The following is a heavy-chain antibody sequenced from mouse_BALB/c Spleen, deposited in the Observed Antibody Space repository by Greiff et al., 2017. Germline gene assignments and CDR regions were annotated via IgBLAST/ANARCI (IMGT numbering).Heavy chain of an antibody. CDR2: IYPGDGDT. J-gene: IGHJ1*01. CDR1: GYTFTSYW. Sequence: QVQLKESGAELARPGASVKLSCKASGYTFTSYWMQWVKQRPGQGLEWIGAIYPGDGDTRYTQKFKGKATLTADKSSSTAYMQLSSLASEDSAVYYCARARGITTVVAKHFDVGGAGTTVTVSS. D-gene: IGHD1-1*01. CDR3: ARARGITTVVAKHFDV. V-gene: IGHV1-87*01.